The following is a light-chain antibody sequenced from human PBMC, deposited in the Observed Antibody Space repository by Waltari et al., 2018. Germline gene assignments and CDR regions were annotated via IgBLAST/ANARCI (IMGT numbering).Light chain of an antibody. CDR2: DEI. CDR1: QGISNF. J-gene: IGKJ2*01. V-gene: IGKV1-NL1*01. CDR3: QQFYGNTLT. Sequence: DIQLTQSPSSLSASVGDRVTITCRASQGISNFLGWYQHKPGKAPKLLLYDEIRLQSVVPSRFSGSGSGTDYTLTISSLQPEDFATYYCQQFYGNTLTFGQGTKLEIK.